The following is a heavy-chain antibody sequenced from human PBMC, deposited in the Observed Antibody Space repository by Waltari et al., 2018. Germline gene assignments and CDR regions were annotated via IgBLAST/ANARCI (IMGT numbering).Heavy chain of an antibody. V-gene: IGHV4-39*07. CDR2: IYYDGTA. Sequence: QVQLQESGPGLVKPSETLSLTCRASGGSLSGRVYYWGWIRQPPGKGLEYIGSIYYDGTAFYNPSLKTPVTISVDTSYNQFSLKMKSVTAADTAMYFCVRDRGLRTFFDHWGQGTLVTVSS. CDR3: VRDRGLRTFFDH. J-gene: IGHJ4*02. D-gene: IGHD4-17*01. CDR1: GGSLSGRVYY.